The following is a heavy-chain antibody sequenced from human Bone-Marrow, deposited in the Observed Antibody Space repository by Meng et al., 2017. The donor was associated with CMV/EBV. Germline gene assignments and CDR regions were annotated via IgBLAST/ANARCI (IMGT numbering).Heavy chain of an antibody. D-gene: IGHD1-26*01. CDR3: ARSGQIMGELLYLDY. Sequence: SETLSLTCAVYGGSFSGYYWSWIRQPPGKGLEWIGEINHSGSTNYNPSLKSRVTISVDTSKNQFSLKLSSVTAADTAVYYCARSGQIMGELLYLDYWGQGTLVTGSS. J-gene: IGHJ4*02. CDR1: GGSFSGYY. CDR2: INHSGST. V-gene: IGHV4-34*01.